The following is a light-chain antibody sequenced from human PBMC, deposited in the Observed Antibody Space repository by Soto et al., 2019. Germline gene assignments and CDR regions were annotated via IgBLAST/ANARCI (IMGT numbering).Light chain of an antibody. CDR3: QQCGSSPS. V-gene: IGKV3-20*01. CDR1: QSVSSSY. J-gene: IGKJ1*01. CDR2: DTS. Sequence: EILLTQSPGTLSLSPGERATLSCRASQSVSSSYLAWYQQKPGQAPRLLIYDTSSKDTGIPDRFSGSGSVTDFTLAISRLEPEDFAVYYCQQCGSSPSFGQGTKVELK.